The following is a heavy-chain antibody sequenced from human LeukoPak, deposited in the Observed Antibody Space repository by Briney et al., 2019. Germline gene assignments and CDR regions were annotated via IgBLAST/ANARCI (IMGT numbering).Heavy chain of an antibody. Sequence: ASVKVSCKASGYTFKSYAITWVRQAPGQGLEWMGWINPNSGGTNYARKFQGRVTMTRDTSISTAYMELSRLRSDDTAVYYCARDPQRITMVRGVIPLFDYWGQGTLVTVSS. CDR2: INPNSGGT. J-gene: IGHJ4*02. CDR3: ARDPQRITMVRGVIPLFDY. V-gene: IGHV1-2*02. D-gene: IGHD3-10*01. CDR1: GYTFKSYA.